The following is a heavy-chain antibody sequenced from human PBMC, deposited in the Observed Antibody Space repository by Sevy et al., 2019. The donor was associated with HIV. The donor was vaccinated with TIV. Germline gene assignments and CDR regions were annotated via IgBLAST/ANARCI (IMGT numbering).Heavy chain of an antibody. D-gene: IGHD3-16*01. CDR3: ARDRDMITFGVGEAFDI. CDR2: IIHSGST. CDR1: GESFSGYY. Sequence: SETLSLTCAVYGESFSGYYWSWIRQPPGKGLEWIGEIIHSGSTNYNPSLKSRVTISVDTSKNQFSLKLSSVTAADTAVYYCARDRDMITFGVGEAFDIWGQGTMVTVSS. J-gene: IGHJ3*02. V-gene: IGHV4-34*12.